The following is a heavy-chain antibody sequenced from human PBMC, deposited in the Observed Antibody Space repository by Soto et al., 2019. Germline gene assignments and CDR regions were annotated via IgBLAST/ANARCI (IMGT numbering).Heavy chain of an antibody. V-gene: IGHV3-23*01. CDR3: AKGGLLTIGYYYYGMDV. CDR1: GFTFSSYA. D-gene: IGHD3-22*01. Sequence: EVQLLESGGGLVQPGGSLRLSCAASGFTFSSYAMSWVRQAPGKGLEWVSAISGSGGSTYYADSVKGRFTISRDNSKNTLYLQMNSLRAEDTAVYYCAKGGLLTIGYYYYGMDVWGQGTTVTVSS. J-gene: IGHJ6*02. CDR2: ISGSGGST.